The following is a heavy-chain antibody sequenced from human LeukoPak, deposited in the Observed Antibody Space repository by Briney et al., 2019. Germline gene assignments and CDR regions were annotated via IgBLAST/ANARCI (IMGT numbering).Heavy chain of an antibody. CDR1: GFTFSDSA. D-gene: IGHD5-12*01. CDR3: ARAGSHRNSGYDY. Sequence: QAGGSLRLSCAASGFTFSDSAMHWVRQAPGKGLEWVAVISFDGSNKYHAGSVKGRFTISRDNSKNTVYLDMNSLRAEDTAVYYCARAGSHRNSGYDYWGQGTLVTVSS. CDR2: ISFDGSNK. J-gene: IGHJ4*02. V-gene: IGHV3-30*03.